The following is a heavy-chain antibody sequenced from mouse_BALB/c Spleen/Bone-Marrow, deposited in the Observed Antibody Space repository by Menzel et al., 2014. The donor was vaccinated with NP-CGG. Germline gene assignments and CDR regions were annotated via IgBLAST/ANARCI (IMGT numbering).Heavy chain of an antibody. CDR3: TRWGTTVVAYYAMDY. CDR1: GYTFTSYW. V-gene: IGHV1S127*01. D-gene: IGHD1-1*01. Sequence: QVTLKESGAELVKPGASVKMSCKASGYTFTSYWMHWVKQRPGQGLEWIGVIDPSDSYTSYNQKFKGKATLTVDTSSSTAYMQLSSLSSEDSAVYYCTRWGTTVVAYYAMDYWGQGTSVTVSS. J-gene: IGHJ4*01. CDR2: IDPSDSYT.